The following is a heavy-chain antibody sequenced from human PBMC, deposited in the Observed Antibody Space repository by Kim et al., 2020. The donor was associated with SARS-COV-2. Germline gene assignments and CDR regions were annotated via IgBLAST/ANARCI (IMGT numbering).Heavy chain of an antibody. D-gene: IGHD3-22*01. J-gene: IGHJ4*02. V-gene: IGHV3-23*01. CDR3: AKVRVTMIVVVTYYFDY. Sequence: LKVRFTIPRDNSKNTLYLQMNSLGAEDTAVYYCAKVRVTMIVVVTYYFDYWGQGTLVTVSS.